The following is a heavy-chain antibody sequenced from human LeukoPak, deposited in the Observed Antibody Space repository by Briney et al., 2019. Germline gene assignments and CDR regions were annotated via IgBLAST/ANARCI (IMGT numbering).Heavy chain of an antibody. J-gene: IGHJ4*02. D-gene: IGHD4-17*01. V-gene: IGHV3-23*01. CDR2: ISGSGGST. CDR1: GFTFSSYA. CDR3: AKDSGDYQPHYFDY. Sequence: GGSLRLSCAASGFTFSSYAMSWVRQAPGKGLEWVSGISGSGGSTYYADSVKGRFTISRDKSKNTLYLQMNSLRAEDTAVYCCAKDSGDYQPHYFDYWGQGTLVTVSS.